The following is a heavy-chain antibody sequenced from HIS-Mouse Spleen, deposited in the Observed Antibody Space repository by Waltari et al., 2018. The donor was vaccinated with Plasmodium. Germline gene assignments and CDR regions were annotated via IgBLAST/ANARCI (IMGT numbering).Heavy chain of an antibody. CDR3: ASLYCTNGVCYDAFDI. CDR2: IYYSGST. Sequence: QLQLQESGPGLVKPSETLSLTCTVSGGSISSSSYYWGWIRQPPGKGLEWIGSIYYSGSTYYNPSLKSRVTISVDTSKNQFSLKLSSVTSADTAVYYWASLYCTNGVCYDAFDIWGQGTMVTVSS. CDR1: GGSISSSSYY. D-gene: IGHD2-8*01. J-gene: IGHJ3*02. V-gene: IGHV4-39*07.